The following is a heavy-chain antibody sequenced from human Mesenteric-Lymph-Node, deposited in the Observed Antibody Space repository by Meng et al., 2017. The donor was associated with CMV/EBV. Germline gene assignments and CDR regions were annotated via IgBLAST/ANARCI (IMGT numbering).Heavy chain of an antibody. CDR3: ARGGHGSGWTSQLDY. Sequence: QPGRSLRLSCAASGFIFSDYAVHWVRQAPGKGLEWVAVISYDGNKKFFVDSVKGRFTISRDNSENTMYLQMNSLRSDDTAVYYCARGGHGSGWTSQLDYWGRGTLVTVSS. D-gene: IGHD6-19*01. J-gene: IGHJ4*02. CDR2: ISYDGNKK. V-gene: IGHV3-30*04. CDR1: GFIFSDYA.